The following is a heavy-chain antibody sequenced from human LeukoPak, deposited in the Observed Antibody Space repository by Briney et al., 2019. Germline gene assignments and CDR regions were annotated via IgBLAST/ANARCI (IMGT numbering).Heavy chain of an antibody. CDR3: ARDDSMVRGALYYFDY. V-gene: IGHV3-33*01. Sequence: PGGSLRLSCAASGFTFSSYGMHWVRQAPGRGLEWVAVIWYDGSNKYYADSVKGRFTISRDNSKNTLYLQMNSLRAEDTAVYYCARDDSMVRGALYYFDYWGQGTLVTVSS. CDR2: IWYDGSNK. CDR1: GFTFSSYG. J-gene: IGHJ4*02. D-gene: IGHD3-10*01.